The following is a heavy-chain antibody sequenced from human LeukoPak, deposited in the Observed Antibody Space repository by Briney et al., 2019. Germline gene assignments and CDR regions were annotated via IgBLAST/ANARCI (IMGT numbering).Heavy chain of an antibody. V-gene: IGHV4-39*01. CDR1: GGSISSSSYY. D-gene: IGHD2-15*01. CDR3: AVVVTAMGDYYFDY. J-gene: IGHJ4*02. Sequence: KPSETLSLTCTVSGGSISSSSYYWGWIRQPPGKGLEWVGSIYYSGSTYYNPSLESRVTISVDTSKNQFSLKLTSVTAADTAVYYCAVVVTAMGDYYFDYWGQGTLVTVSS. CDR2: IYYSGST.